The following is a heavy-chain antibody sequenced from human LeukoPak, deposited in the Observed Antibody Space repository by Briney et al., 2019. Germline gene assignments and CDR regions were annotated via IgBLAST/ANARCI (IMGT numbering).Heavy chain of an antibody. V-gene: IGHV3-11*01. Sequence: GGSLRLSCAASGFTFSDYYMSWIRQAPGKGLEWGSYISSSGSTIYYADSVKGRFTISRDNAKNSLYLQMNSLRAEDTAVYYCAREDYYGSGSPLGYWGQGTLVTVSS. CDR2: ISSSGSTI. J-gene: IGHJ4*02. CDR3: AREDYYGSGSPLGY. D-gene: IGHD3-10*01. CDR1: GFTFSDYY.